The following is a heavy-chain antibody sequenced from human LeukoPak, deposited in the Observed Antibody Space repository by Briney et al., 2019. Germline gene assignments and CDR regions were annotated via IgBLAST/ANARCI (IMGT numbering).Heavy chain of an antibody. CDR1: GFTFSSYA. J-gene: IGHJ4*02. V-gene: IGHV3-23*01. Sequence: GGSLRLSCAASGFTFSSYAMSWVRQAPGKGLEWVSAISGSGGSTYYADSVKGRFTISRDNSKNTLYLQMNSLRAEDTAVYYCAKEVGARVHRVYYFDYWGQGTLVTVSS. CDR2: ISGSGGST. D-gene: IGHD1-26*01. CDR3: AKEVGARVHRVYYFDY.